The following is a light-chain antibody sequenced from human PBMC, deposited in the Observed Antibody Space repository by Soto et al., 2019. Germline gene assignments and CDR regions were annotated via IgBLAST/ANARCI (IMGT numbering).Light chain of an antibody. CDR2: EVS. CDR1: SSDVGSYNL. J-gene: IGLJ1*01. CDR3: CSYAGSSTYV. Sequence: QAVVTQPASVSGSPGQSITISCTGTSSDVGSYNLVSWYQQHPGKAPKLMIYEVSKRPSGVSNRFSGSKSDNTASLTISGLQAEDEADYYCCSYAGSSTYVFGTGTKLTVL. V-gene: IGLV2-23*02.